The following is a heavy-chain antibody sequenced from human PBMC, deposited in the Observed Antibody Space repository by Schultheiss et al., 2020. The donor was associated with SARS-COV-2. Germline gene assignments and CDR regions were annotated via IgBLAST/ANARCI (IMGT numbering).Heavy chain of an antibody. Sequence: SQTLSLTCTVSGGSISSYYWSWIRQPPGKGLEWIGYIYYSGSTYYNPSLKSRVTISVDTSKNQFSLKLSSVTAADTAVYYCARGTWELGKFDYWGQGTLVTVSS. J-gene: IGHJ4*02. CDR2: IYYSGST. CDR1: GGSISSYY. D-gene: IGHD1-26*01. CDR3: ARGTWELGKFDY. V-gene: IGHV4-59*01.